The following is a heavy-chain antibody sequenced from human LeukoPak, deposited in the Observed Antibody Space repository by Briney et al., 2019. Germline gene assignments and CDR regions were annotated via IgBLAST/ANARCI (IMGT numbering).Heavy chain of an antibody. V-gene: IGHV4-39*07. CDR1: GGSISSSSYY. Sequence: SETLSLTCTVSGGSISSSSYYWVWFRQPPGKGLEWIGSISYSGSTYYNPSLKSRVTISVDTSKNQFSLKLSSMTAADTAVYYCARDRTYGSGGDYWGQGTLVTFSS. CDR3: ARDRTYGSGGDY. CDR2: ISYSGST. J-gene: IGHJ4*02. D-gene: IGHD3-3*01.